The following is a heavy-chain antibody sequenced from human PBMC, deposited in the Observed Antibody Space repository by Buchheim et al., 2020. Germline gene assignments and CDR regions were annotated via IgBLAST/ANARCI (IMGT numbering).Heavy chain of an antibody. Sequence: EVQLVESGGGLVQPGGSLRLSCAASGFTFSSYSMNWVRQAPGKGLEWVSYISSSSSTIYYADSVKGRFPISRDNAKNSLYLQMNSLRAEDTAVYYCARAMVRGVIITSYYGMDVWGQGTT. D-gene: IGHD3-10*01. V-gene: IGHV3-48*01. CDR2: ISSSSSTI. CDR3: ARAMVRGVIITSYYGMDV. CDR1: GFTFSSYS. J-gene: IGHJ6*02.